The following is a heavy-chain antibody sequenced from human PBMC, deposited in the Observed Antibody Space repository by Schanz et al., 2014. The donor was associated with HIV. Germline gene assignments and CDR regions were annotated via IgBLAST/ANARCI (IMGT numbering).Heavy chain of an antibody. D-gene: IGHD3-3*01. Sequence: QVQLVQSGAEVKKPGSSVRVSCKASGGTFISYAVSWVRQAPGKGLEWMGWINPNSGGTNYVQKFQGRVTLTRDTSISTVYMELKRLRSDDTAVYYCARDLGGDFWSSQGGLDPWGQGTLVTVSS. J-gene: IGHJ5*02. V-gene: IGHV1-2*02. CDR2: INPNSGGT. CDR3: ARDLGGDFWSSQGGLDP. CDR1: GGTFISYA.